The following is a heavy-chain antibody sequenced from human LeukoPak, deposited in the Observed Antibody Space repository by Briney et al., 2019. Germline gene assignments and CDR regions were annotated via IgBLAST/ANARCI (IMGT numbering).Heavy chain of an antibody. V-gene: IGHV4-4*07. CDR3: ARDHSSSSNMDV. CDR1: GGSLSSYY. Sequence: SETLSLTCTVSGGSLSSYYWSWIRQPAGKGLEWIGRIYTSGSTNYNPSLKSRVTISVDTSKNQFSLKLSSVTAADTAVYYCARDHSSSSNMDVWGKGTTVTVSS. J-gene: IGHJ6*03. CDR2: IYTSGST. D-gene: IGHD6-6*01.